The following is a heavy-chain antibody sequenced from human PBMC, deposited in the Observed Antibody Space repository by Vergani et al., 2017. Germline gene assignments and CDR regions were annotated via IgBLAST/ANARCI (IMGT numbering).Heavy chain of an antibody. CDR2: IYYSGST. J-gene: IGHJ5*02. D-gene: IGHD6-19*01. CDR3: ARELYSSGWSDP. V-gene: IGHV4-39*07. Sequence: QLQLQESGPGLVTPSETLSLTCTVSGGSISSSSYYWGWIRQPPGKGLELIGSIYYSGSTYYNPSLKGRVTISVDTSKNQFSLKLSSVTAADTAVYYWARELYSSGWSDPWGQGTLVTVSS. CDR1: GGSISSSSYY.